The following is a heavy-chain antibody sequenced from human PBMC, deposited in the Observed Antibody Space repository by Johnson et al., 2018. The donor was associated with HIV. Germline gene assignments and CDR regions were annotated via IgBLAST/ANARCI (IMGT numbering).Heavy chain of an antibody. J-gene: IGHJ3*02. Sequence: VQLVESGGGLVQPGGSLRLSCAASGFTFSSYAMSWVRQAPGKGLEWVSAISGRGGNTYYANSVKGRFTISRDNAKNTLYLQMNSLRAEDTAVYYCARGGGCGGDCYSGYDAFDIWGQGTMVTVSS. V-gene: IGHV3-23*04. CDR2: ISGRGGNT. CDR1: GFTFSSYA. CDR3: ARGGGCGGDCYSGYDAFDI. D-gene: IGHD2-21*01.